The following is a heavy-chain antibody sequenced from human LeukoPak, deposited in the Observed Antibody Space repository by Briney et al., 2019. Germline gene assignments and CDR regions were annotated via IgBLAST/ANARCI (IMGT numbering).Heavy chain of an antibody. V-gene: IGHV4-34*01. CDR3: AREGIVVVPAASSTFDY. CDR1: GGSFSGYY. Sequence: KASETLSLTCAVYGGSFSGYYWSWIRQPPGKGLEWIGEINHSGSTNYNPSLKSRVTISVDTSKNQFSLKLSSVTAADTAVYYCAREGIVVVPAASSTFDYWGQGTLVTVSS. D-gene: IGHD2-2*01. J-gene: IGHJ4*02. CDR2: INHSGST.